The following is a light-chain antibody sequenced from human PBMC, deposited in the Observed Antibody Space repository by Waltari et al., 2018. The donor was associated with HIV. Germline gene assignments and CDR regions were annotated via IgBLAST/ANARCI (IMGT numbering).Light chain of an antibody. CDR3: QQSYSTPPIT. J-gene: IGKJ5*01. V-gene: IGKV1-39*01. Sequence: DIQMTQSPSSLSASVGDRVTITCRASQSISSYLNWYQQKPGKAPKLLIDAASSLQSGVPSRFSGSGSGTDFTLTISSLQPEDFATYYCQQSYSTPPITFGQGTRLEIK. CDR1: QSISSY. CDR2: AAS.